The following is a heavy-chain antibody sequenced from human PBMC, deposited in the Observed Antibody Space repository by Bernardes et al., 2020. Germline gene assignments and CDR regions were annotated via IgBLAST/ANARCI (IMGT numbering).Heavy chain of an antibody. Sequence: VGSLSLSCAASGFTFSSYGMHWVRQAPGKGLEWVAIIWYDGSNKYYADSVKGRFTISRDNSKNTLYLQMNSLRAEDTAVYYCAGSNLGSSSLYYYYYYMDVWGKGTAVTVSS. CDR2: IWYDGSNK. V-gene: IGHV3-33*01. CDR1: GFTFSSYG. CDR3: AGSNLGSSSLYYYYYYMDV. J-gene: IGHJ6*03. D-gene: IGHD6-6*01.